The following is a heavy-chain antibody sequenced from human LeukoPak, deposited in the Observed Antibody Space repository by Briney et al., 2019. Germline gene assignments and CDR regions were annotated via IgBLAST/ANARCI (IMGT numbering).Heavy chain of an antibody. Sequence: SETLSLTCAVSGGSIISNDWWSWVRQPPGKGLEYIGEIHYSGTTNYNPSLKSRVTISLDKSKNQFSLNLNSVTAADTAVFYCARGSHDTIRGVLDIWGQGTMVTVSS. CDR3: ARGSHDTIRGVLDI. D-gene: IGHD3-10*01. CDR2: IHYSGTT. V-gene: IGHV4-4*02. CDR1: GGSIISNDW. J-gene: IGHJ3*02.